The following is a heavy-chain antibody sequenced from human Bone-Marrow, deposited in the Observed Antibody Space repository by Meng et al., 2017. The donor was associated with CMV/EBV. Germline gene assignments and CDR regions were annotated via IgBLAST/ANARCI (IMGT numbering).Heavy chain of an antibody. Sequence: GGSLRLSCAASGFTFSSYAMSWVRQAPGKGLEWVANIKQDGSEKYYVDSVKGRFTISRDNAKNSLYLQMNSLRAEDTAVYYCARETRPTAFDYWGQGTLVTVSS. J-gene: IGHJ4*02. D-gene: IGHD4-23*01. CDR2: IKQDGSEK. CDR1: GFTFSSYA. V-gene: IGHV3-7*01. CDR3: ARETRPTAFDY.